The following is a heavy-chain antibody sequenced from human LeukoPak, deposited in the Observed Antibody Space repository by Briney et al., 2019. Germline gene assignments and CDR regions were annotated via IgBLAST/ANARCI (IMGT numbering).Heavy chain of an antibody. CDR3: VKGGYSGYDFSLDY. Sequence: GGSLRLSCSASGFTFSSYAMHWVRQAPGKGLEYVSAISSNGGGTYYADSVKGRFTISRDNSKNTLYLQMSSLRAEDTAVYYCVKGGYSGYDFSLDYWGQGTLVTVSS. J-gene: IGHJ4*02. CDR1: GFTFSSYA. CDR2: ISSNGGGT. D-gene: IGHD5-12*01. V-gene: IGHV3-64D*06.